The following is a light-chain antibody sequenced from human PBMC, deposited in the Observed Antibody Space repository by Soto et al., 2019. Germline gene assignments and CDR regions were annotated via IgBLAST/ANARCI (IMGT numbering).Light chain of an antibody. CDR1: QSVSSK. Sequence: EIVMTQSPATLSVSPGERATLSCRASQSVSSKLAWYQQKPGQAPRLLIYGASNRAPGIPDRFSGSGSGTEFTLTISRLQSEDFAVNYCQKYNNWPPITFGQGTRLDI. CDR2: GAS. J-gene: IGKJ5*01. V-gene: IGKV3-15*01. CDR3: QKYNNWPPIT.